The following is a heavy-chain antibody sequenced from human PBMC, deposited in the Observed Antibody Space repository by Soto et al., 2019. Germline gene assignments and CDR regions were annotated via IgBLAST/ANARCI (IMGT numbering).Heavy chain of an antibody. D-gene: IGHD6-19*01. Sequence: QVQLVQSGAEVRKPGSSVKVSCKASGGTFSSDAVSWVRQAPGQGLEWMGGLIPILGTTHYAQKFQGRVTIIADESSNTVYMELSSLRSDHTAAYYCARASGYVSGWYHDYWGQGTLVTVSS. CDR3: ARASGYVSGWYHDY. CDR1: GGTFSSDA. CDR2: LIPILGTT. V-gene: IGHV1-69*01. J-gene: IGHJ4*02.